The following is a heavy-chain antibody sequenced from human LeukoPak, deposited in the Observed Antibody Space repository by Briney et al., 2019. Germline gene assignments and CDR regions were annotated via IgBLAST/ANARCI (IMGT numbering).Heavy chain of an antibody. D-gene: IGHD5-24*01. V-gene: IGHV3-23*01. CDR2: TIGNGFST. Sequence: GGSLRVSCAASGFTFNFAAMNWVRQSPGKGLEWVATTIGNGFSTYYADSVSGRFTISRDNSQNTLFLQMNSLRAEDTAIYYCAKGRRDGYNFPLFDFWGHGALVTVSS. CDR1: GFTFNFAA. J-gene: IGHJ4*01. CDR3: AKGRRDGYNFPLFDF.